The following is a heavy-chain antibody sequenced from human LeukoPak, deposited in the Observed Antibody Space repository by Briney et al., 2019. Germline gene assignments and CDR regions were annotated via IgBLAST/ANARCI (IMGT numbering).Heavy chain of an antibody. CDR3: ARTGAARQGNDAFDI. J-gene: IGHJ3*02. CDR2: ISSSSSYI. V-gene: IGHV3-21*01. Sequence: PGGSLRLSCAASGFTFSSYSMNWVRQAPGKGLEWVSSISSSSSYIYYADSVKGRFTISRDNAKNSLYLQMNSLRAEDTAVYYCARTGAARQGNDAFDIWGQGTMVTVSS. CDR1: GFTFSSYS. D-gene: IGHD6-6*01.